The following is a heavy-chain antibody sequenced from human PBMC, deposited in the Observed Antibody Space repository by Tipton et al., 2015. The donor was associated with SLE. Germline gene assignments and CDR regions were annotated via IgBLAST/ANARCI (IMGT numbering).Heavy chain of an antibody. CDR3: TGAWQGYCSGGTCYVLDY. CDR2: ISYSETT. Sequence: TLSLTCIVSGGSISSYYWNWIRPPPGKGLEWIGYISYSETTNYNPSLKSRVTISVDTSKNQFSLKLRSVTAADTAVYYCTGAWQGYCSGGTCYVLDYWGQGTLVTVSS. J-gene: IGHJ4*02. V-gene: IGHV4-59*01. D-gene: IGHD2-15*01. CDR1: GGSISSYY.